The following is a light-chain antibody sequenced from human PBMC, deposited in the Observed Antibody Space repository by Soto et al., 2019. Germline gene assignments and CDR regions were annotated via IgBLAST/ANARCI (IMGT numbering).Light chain of an antibody. CDR2: DVR. Sequence: QSVLTQPASVSGSPGQAITISCTGTSSDVGGYNYVSWYQQHPGKAPKLMIYDVRNRPSGVSNRFSGSKSGNTASLTISGLQAEDEADYYCSSYTGSSTLVFGTGTKLTVL. V-gene: IGLV2-14*03. CDR3: SSYTGSSTLV. J-gene: IGLJ1*01. CDR1: SSDVGGYNY.